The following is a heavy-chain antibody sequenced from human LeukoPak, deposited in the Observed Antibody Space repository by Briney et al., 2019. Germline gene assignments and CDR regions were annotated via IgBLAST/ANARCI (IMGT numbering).Heavy chain of an antibody. CDR2: ISSSGSTI. J-gene: IGHJ4*02. CDR3: ARHPTPDCSSTSCHNRAFDY. D-gene: IGHD2-2*01. V-gene: IGHV3-11*04. Sequence: GGSLRLSCAASGFTFSDYYMSWIRQAPGKGLEWVSYISSSGSTIYYADSVKGRFTISRDNAKNSLYLQMNSLRAEDTAVYYCARHPTPDCSSTSCHNRAFDYWGQGTLVTVSS. CDR1: GFTFSDYY.